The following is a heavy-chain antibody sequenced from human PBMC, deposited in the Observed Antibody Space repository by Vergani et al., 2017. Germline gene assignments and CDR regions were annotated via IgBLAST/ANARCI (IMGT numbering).Heavy chain of an antibody. J-gene: IGHJ1*01. CDR1: GFTSSYYG. D-gene: IGHD1-1*01. Sequence: QVHLVESGGGVVQPGRSLRLSCVVSGFTSSYYGMHWVRQAPGKGLEWVAVTSYDGTQKYYADSVKGRFTISRDNSKSTLYLQMNSLRTEDTAVYYCATKSXGTPGCQIGYFREWGQGTLVTVSS. CDR2: TSYDGTQK. CDR3: ATKSXGTPGCQIGYFRE. V-gene: IGHV3-30*03.